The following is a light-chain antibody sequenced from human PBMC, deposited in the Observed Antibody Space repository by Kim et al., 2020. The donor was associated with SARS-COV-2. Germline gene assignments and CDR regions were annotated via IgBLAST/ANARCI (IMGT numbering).Light chain of an antibody. CDR3: QQRSNWTFT. CDR2: DAS. J-gene: IGKJ3*01. Sequence: LSPGERATLSCRASQSVSSYLAWYQQKPGQAPRLLIYDASNRATGIPARFSGSGSGTDFTLTISSLEPEDFAVYYCQQRSNWTFTFGPGTKVDIK. CDR1: QSVSSY. V-gene: IGKV3-11*01.